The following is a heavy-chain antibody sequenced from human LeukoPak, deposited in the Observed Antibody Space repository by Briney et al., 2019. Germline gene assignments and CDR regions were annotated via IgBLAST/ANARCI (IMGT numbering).Heavy chain of an antibody. CDR3: ARGLCTSTSCYQGPFDF. J-gene: IGHJ4*02. V-gene: IGHV3-15*01. CDR2: IKNKTNGGTT. CDR1: GFIFSSAW. D-gene: IGHD2-2*01. Sequence: GGSLRLSCEASGFIFSSAWMTWVRQAPGKGLEWVGHIKNKTNGGTTDYAAPVKGRFIISRDDSKKTLYLQMNRLRTEDTAVYYCARGLCTSTSCYQGPFDFWGQGMLVTVSS.